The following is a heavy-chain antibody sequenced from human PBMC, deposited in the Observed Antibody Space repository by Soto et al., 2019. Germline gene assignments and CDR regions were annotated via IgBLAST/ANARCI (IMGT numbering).Heavy chain of an antibody. V-gene: IGHV5-10-1*01. CDR3: ARVPYDSSGYEMGV. CDR1: GYNFAGYW. CDR2: IDPSDSYT. D-gene: IGHD3-22*01. Sequence: ESLKISCKGSGYNFAGYWIAWVRQMPGKGLEWMGRIDPSDSYTNYSPSFQGHVTISADKSISTAYLQWSSLKASDTAMYYCARVPYDSSGYEMGVWGQGTTVTVSS. J-gene: IGHJ6*02.